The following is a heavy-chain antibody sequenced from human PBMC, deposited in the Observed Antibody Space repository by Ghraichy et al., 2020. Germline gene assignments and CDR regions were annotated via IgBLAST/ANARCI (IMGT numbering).Heavy chain of an antibody. D-gene: IGHD3-10*01. CDR2: INHSGDT. CDR3: AGRWFGYGLDV. V-gene: IGHV4-34*01. Sequence: ETLSLTCAVSGGSFSGYYWSWIRQPPGKGLEWIGDINHSGDTNYNPSLKSRVTISVDTSKNQFSLKLSSVTAADTAVYYCAGRWFGYGLDVWGQGTTVTVSS. J-gene: IGHJ6*02. CDR1: GGSFSGYY.